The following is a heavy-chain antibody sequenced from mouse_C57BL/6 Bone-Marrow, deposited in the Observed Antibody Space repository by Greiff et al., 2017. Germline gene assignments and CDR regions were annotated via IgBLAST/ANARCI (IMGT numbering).Heavy chain of an antibody. J-gene: IGHJ3*01. V-gene: IGHV1-54*01. D-gene: IGHD1-1*01. Sequence: QVQLKQSGAELVRPGTSVKVSCKASGYAFTNYLIEWVKQRPGQGLEWIGVINPGSGGTNDNEKFKGKATLTADKSSSTAYMQLSSLTSEDSAVYVWARGYGSRFAYWGQGTLVTVSA. CDR3: ARGYGSRFAY. CDR1: GYAFTNYL. CDR2: INPGSGGT.